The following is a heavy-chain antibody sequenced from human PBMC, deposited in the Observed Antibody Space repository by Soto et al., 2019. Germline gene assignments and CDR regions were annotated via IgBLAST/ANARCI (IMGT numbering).Heavy chain of an antibody. Sequence: GSLRPSCAASGFTFISYSIIFFRHSPWKWLEWVSAISGSGGASYYADSVKGRFTISRDNSKNTVYLQMNSLRAEDTAVYFCANAYCSSTSCRAEYLQHWGQGTLVTVSS. D-gene: IGHD2-2*01. CDR1: GFTFISYS. J-gene: IGHJ1*01. V-gene: IGHV3-23*01. CDR3: ANAYCSSTSCRAEYLQH. CDR2: ISGSGGAS.